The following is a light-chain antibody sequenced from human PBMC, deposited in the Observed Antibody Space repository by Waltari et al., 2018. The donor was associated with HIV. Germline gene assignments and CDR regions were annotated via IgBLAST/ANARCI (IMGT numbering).Light chain of an antibody. V-gene: IGLV2-8*02. Sequence: QSALTQPPSASRSPGQSVTISCTGTSSDVGGYNYVSWYQQHPGKAPKLMIYEVSKRPSGVPDRFSGSKSGNTASLTVSGLQPEDEADYYCSSYAGSNNFVFGTGTKVTVL. CDR2: EVS. CDR1: SSDVGGYNY. CDR3: SSYAGSNNFV. J-gene: IGLJ1*01.